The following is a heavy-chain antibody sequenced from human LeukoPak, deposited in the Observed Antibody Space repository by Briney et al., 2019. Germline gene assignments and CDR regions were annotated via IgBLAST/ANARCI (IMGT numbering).Heavy chain of an antibody. CDR1: GYTFTSYG. J-gene: IGHJ4*02. CDR2: ISIYNGNT. D-gene: IGHD7-27*01. V-gene: IGHV1-18*01. CDR3: ARDRTGDGGDY. Sequence: ASVKVSCEASGYTFTSYGISWVRQAPGQGLEWMGWISIYNGNTNYAQTLQGRVTMTTDTSTSTAYMELRSLRSDDTAVYYCARDRTGDGGDYWGQGTLVTVSS.